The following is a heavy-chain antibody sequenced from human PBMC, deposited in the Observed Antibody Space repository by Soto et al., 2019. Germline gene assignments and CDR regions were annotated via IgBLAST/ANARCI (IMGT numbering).Heavy chain of an antibody. J-gene: IGHJ5*02. CDR2: MTPNSGKT. CDR3: ARNTYKAGDCHL. Sequence: QVQLVQSGAEMKKPGASVKVSCKASGYTFTNYDINWVRQAPGQGLEWLGWMTPNSGKTGYAQKFQGRVTLTRDTSISTAYMELSSLTSEDTAVYYCARNTYKAGDCHLWGQGTLVTVSS. CDR1: GYTFTNYD. D-gene: IGHD1-20*01. V-gene: IGHV1-8*01.